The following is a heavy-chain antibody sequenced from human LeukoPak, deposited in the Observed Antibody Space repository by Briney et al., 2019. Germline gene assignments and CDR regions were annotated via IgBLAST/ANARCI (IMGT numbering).Heavy chain of an antibody. Sequence: ASVKVSCKASGYTFTSYYMHWVRQAPGQGLEWMGWINPNSGGTNYAQKFQGWVTMTRDTSISAAYMELSRLRSDDTAVYYCARARSQDLYYFDYWGQGTLVTVSS. CDR3: ARARSQDLYYFDY. CDR2: INPNSGGT. V-gene: IGHV1-2*04. CDR1: GYTFTSYY. J-gene: IGHJ4*02.